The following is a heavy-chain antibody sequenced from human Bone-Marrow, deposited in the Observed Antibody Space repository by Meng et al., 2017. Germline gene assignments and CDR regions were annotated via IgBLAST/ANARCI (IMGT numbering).Heavy chain of an antibody. V-gene: IGHV4-4*02. CDR1: GDSISGANW. CDR3: ASRYQLPTHFDY. D-gene: IGHD2-2*01. Sequence: QVQLQESGPGLVKPSETLSLTCAVSGDSISGANWWCWVRQTPGKGLEWIGEVWHSGASTYNPSLQGRVTMSVDKSKNQFSLILTSVTAADTAIYYCASRYQLPTHFDYWGQGALVTVSS. CDR2: VWHSGAS. J-gene: IGHJ4*02.